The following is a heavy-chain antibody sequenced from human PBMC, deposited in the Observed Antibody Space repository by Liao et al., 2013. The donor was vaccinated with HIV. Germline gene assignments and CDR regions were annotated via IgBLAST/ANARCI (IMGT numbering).Heavy chain of an antibody. CDR3: ARGARLYCFDS. V-gene: IGHV4-34*02. J-gene: IGHJ4*02. Sequence: QVQLQQWGAGLLKPSETLSLTCAVYGGSFSGYYWNWIRQSPGQGLEWIGEIYHSGSASYNPSLKSRITMSVDTSKSQFSLSLSSVTAADTAVYYCARGARLYCFDSWGQGTLVTVSS. CDR2: IYHSGSA. CDR1: GGSFSGYY.